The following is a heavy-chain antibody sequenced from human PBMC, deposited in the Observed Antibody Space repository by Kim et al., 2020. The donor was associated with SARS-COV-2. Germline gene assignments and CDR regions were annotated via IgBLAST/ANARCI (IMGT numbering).Heavy chain of an antibody. V-gene: IGHV3-74*01. CDR2: DGGRR. Sequence: DGGRRYNADSVKGRLTTSRDNANNMVYLQMNSLRVDDTAIYYCTSIFEYWGQGALVTVSS. J-gene: IGHJ4*02. D-gene: IGHD3-3*02. CDR3: TSIFEY.